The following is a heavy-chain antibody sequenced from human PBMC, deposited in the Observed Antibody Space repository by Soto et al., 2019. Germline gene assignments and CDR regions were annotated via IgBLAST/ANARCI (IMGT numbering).Heavy chain of an antibody. CDR1: GYTVTSYG. CDR2: ISAYNGNT. D-gene: IGHD2-2*02. V-gene: IGHV1-18*04. CDR3: ARGGWDIVVIPAAIAVDWFDP. Sequence: VPRRRAGYTVTSYGMSWVRQAPGQGLEWMRWISAYNGNTNYAQKLQGRVTMTTDTSTSTDYMELRSLRYDDTAVYYCARGGWDIVVIPAAIAVDWFDPWVQRTLVPVSS. J-gene: IGHJ5*02.